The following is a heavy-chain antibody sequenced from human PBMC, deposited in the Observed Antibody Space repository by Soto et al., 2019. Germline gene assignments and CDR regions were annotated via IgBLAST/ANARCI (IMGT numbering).Heavy chain of an antibody. J-gene: IGHJ4*02. Sequence: GGSVKVSGHASGYTFICYGISWVRQAPGQELEWMGWISAYNGNTNYAQKLQGRVTMTTDTSTSTAYMELRSLRSDDKDVYYCARDRVPPGGWYDYWGQGTLDTVS. CDR1: GYTFICYG. D-gene: IGHD6-19*01. CDR2: ISAYNGNT. V-gene: IGHV1-18*01. CDR3: ARDRVPPGGWYDY.